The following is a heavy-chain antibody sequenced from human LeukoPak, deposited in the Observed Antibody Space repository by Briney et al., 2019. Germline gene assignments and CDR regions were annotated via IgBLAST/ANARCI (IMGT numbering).Heavy chain of an antibody. CDR3: ARHVSGWYNF. Sequence: PSGTLSLTCTVSGGSISSSGYYWAWIRQPPGEGLEWIASIYYSGSTYYNPSLRSRVTISADTSKNQFSLKVSCLTAADTSVYYCARHVSGWYNFWGQGTLLTVSS. CDR1: GGSISSSGYY. D-gene: IGHD6-19*01. J-gene: IGHJ4*02. CDR2: IYYSGST. V-gene: IGHV4-39*01.